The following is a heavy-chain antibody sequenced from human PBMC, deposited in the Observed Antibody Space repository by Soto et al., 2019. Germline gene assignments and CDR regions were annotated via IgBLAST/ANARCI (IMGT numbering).Heavy chain of an antibody. CDR2: ISYDGSNK. Sequence: PGGSLRLSCAASGFTFSSYAMHWVRQAPGKGLEWVAVISYDGSNKYYADSVKGRFTISRDNSKNTLYLQMNSLRAEDTAVYYCASHYYDSSGYPYFQHWGQGTLVTVSS. D-gene: IGHD3-22*01. CDR3: ASHYYDSSGYPYFQH. J-gene: IGHJ1*01. V-gene: IGHV3-30-3*01. CDR1: GFTFSSYA.